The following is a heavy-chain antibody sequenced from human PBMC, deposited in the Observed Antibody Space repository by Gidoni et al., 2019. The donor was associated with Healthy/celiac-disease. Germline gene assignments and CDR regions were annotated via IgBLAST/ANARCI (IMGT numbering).Heavy chain of an antibody. CDR2: ISSSSSYI. V-gene: IGHV3-21*02. CDR3: ARDHVAGILGTFDI. J-gene: IGHJ3*02. Sequence: EVQLVESGGGLVKPGGSLRLSCAASEFTFSSYSMNWVRQAPGKGLEWVSSISSSSSYIYYADSVKGRFTISRDNAKNSLYLQMNSLRAEDTAVYYCARDHVAGILGTFDIWGQGTMVTVSS. CDR1: EFTFSSYS. D-gene: IGHD6-19*01.